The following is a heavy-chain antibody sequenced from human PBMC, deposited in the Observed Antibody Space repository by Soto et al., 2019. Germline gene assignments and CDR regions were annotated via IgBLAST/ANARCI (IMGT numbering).Heavy chain of an antibody. V-gene: IGHV1-46*03. CDR2: ISPSGGST. Sequence: GASVKVSCKASGYSFTNYNIHWVRQAPGQGLEWMGVISPSGGSTSYAQKFQTRVTMTRDTSTSTVYMELSILRSEDTAVYYCAREILETDFWGQGTLVTVSS. D-gene: IGHD1-1*01. CDR1: GYSFTNYN. CDR3: AREILETDF. J-gene: IGHJ4*02.